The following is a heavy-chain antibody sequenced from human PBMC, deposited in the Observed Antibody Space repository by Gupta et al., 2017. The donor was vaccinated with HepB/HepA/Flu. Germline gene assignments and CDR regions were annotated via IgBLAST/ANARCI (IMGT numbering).Heavy chain of an antibody. J-gene: IGHJ5*02. CDR3: TRDPFMSP. V-gene: IGHV1-18*01. CDR2: IYGYNGNT. CDR1: GYRFTSYG. D-gene: IGHD2/OR15-2a*01. Sequence: QIQLVQSGSEMKRPGASVRVSCKTSGYRFTSYGINWVRQAPGQGLEWMGWIYGYNGNTNYTQKFQCRVAMTTDTSTNTAYMDLRNLTAGDTAIYYCTRDPFMSPGGKGTLVTVSA.